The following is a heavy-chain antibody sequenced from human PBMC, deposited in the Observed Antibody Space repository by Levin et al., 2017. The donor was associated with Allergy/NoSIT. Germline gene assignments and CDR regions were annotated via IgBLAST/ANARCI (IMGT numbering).Heavy chain of an antibody. D-gene: IGHD3-16*01. Sequence: GESLKISCAASGFTFSSYAMSWVRQAPGKGLEWVSAISGSGGSTYYADSVKGRFTISRDNSKNTLYLQMNSLRAEDTAVYYCASRLGGGPDYWGQGTLVTVSS. CDR1: GFTFSSYA. CDR3: ASRLGGGPDY. J-gene: IGHJ4*02. V-gene: IGHV3-23*01. CDR2: ISGSGGST.